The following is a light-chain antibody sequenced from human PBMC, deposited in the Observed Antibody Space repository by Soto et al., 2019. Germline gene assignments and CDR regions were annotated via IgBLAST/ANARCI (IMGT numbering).Light chain of an antibody. Sequence: DIQMTQSPSSLYASVGDRVTITCQASQDISHYLNWYQHKPGEAPKLLIYDASNLETGVPSRFSGSGSGTDFTFTVTTLQPEDFSPYDCQQFANVPYTFGQGTKLDIK. V-gene: IGKV1-33*01. J-gene: IGKJ2*01. CDR3: QQFANVPYT. CDR2: DAS. CDR1: QDISHY.